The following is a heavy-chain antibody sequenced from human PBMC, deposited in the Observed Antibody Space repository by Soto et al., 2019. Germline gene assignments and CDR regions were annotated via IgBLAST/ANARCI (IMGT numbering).Heavy chain of an antibody. V-gene: IGHV1-18*01. J-gene: IGHJ6*02. CDR3: ARDRGPGIAAAGTYYYYYGMDV. CDR1: GYTFTCYC. Sequence: ASVKVSCKASGYTFTCYCISWVLQAPGQGLEWMGWISAYNGNTNYAQKLQGRVTMTTDTSTSTAYMELRSLRSDDTAVYYCARDRGPGIAAAGTYYYYYGMDVWGQGTTVTVSS. CDR2: ISAYNGNT. D-gene: IGHD6-13*01.